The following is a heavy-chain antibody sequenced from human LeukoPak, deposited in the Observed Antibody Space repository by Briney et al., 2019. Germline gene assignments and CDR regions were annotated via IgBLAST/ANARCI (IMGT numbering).Heavy chain of an antibody. D-gene: IGHD1-26*01. V-gene: IGHV3-21*01. CDR1: GFSFSHSG. CDR2: ISGSSSYI. Sequence: GGSLRLSCAASGFSFSHSGMNWVRQAPGKGLEWVSSISGSSSYIHYVDSVKGRFTISRDNAKNSLYLQMNSLRAEDTAVYYCAGSSIMGATFFDYWGQGTLVTVSS. J-gene: IGHJ4*02. CDR3: AGSSIMGATFFDY.